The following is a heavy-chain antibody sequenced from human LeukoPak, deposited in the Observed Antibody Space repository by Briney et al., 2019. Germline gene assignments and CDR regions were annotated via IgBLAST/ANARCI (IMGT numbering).Heavy chain of an antibody. CDR3: ARRRNYVGGVDP. D-gene: IGHD1-7*01. CDR1: GYTFTSYD. Sequence: ASVKVPCKASGYTFTSYDINWVRQATGQGLEWMGWMNPNSGNTGYAQKFQGRVTMTRNTSISTAYMELSSLRSEDTAVYYCARRRNYVGGVDPWGQGTLVTVSS. CDR2: MNPNSGNT. V-gene: IGHV1-8*01. J-gene: IGHJ5*02.